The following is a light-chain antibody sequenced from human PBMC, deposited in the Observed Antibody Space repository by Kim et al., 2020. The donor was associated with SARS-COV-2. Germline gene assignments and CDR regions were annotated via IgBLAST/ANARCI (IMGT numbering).Light chain of an antibody. CDR2: AAS. V-gene: IGKV1-8*01. CDR1: QGISSY. Sequence: AIRMTQSPSSFSASTGDRVTITCRASQGISSYLAWYQQKPGKAPKLLIYAASTLQSGVPSRFSGSGSGTDFTLTISCLQSEDFATYYCQQYYSYPYTFCQGTKLEI. CDR3: QQYYSYPYT. J-gene: IGKJ2*01.